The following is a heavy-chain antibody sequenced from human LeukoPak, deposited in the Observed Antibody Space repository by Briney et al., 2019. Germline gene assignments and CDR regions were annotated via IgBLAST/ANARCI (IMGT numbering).Heavy chain of an antibody. D-gene: IGHD2-21*01. V-gene: IGHV3-30-3*01. CDR1: GFTFSSYA. CDR3: AKDLEHIVVLGGFDP. CDR2: ISYDGSNK. Sequence: PGGSLRLSCAASGFTFSSYAMHWVRQAPGKGLEWVAVISYDGSNKYYADSVKGRFTISRDNSKNTLYLQMNSLRAEDTAVYYCAKDLEHIVVLGGFDPWGQGTLVTVSS. J-gene: IGHJ5*02.